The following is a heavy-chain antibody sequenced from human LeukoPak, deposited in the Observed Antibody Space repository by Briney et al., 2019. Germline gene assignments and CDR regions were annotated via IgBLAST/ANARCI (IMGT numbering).Heavy chain of an antibody. CDR2: IYTSGST. CDR3: ARSKRSYYDSSGYEFDAFDI. J-gene: IGHJ3*02. CDR1: GGSISSYY. Sequence: SETLSLTCTVSGGSISSYYWSWIRQPAGKGLEWIGRIYTSGSTNYNPSLKSRVTMSVDTSKNQFSLKLSPVTAADTAVYYCARSKRSYYDSSGYEFDAFDIWGQGTMVTVSS. V-gene: IGHV4-4*07. D-gene: IGHD3-22*01.